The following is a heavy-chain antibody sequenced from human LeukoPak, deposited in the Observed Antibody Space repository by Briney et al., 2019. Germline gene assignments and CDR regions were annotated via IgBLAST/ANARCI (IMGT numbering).Heavy chain of an antibody. Sequence: PSETLSLTCTVSGGSISSGGYYWSWIRQPPGKGLEWIGYIYHSGSTYYNPSLKSRVTISVDRSKNQFSLKLSSVTAADTAVYYCARGSVPAAPFDYWGQGTLVTVSS. CDR2: IYHSGST. J-gene: IGHJ4*02. D-gene: IGHD2-2*01. V-gene: IGHV4-30-2*01. CDR3: ARGSVPAAPFDY. CDR1: GGSISSGGYY.